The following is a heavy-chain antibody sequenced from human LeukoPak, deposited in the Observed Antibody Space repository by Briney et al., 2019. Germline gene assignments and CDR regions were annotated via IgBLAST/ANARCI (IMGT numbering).Heavy chain of an antibody. J-gene: IGHJ4*02. Sequence: GSLRLSCAPSGFTFTDDYMSWSRQAPRTGREWGSGINWNGGSTGYAASVNGRFTISRDNAKNSLYLQMNSLRAEDTALYYCARDLRVFGESPGGFDYWGQGTLVTVSS. D-gene: IGHD3-3*01. CDR1: GFTFTDDY. CDR2: INWNGGST. V-gene: IGHV3-20*04. CDR3: ARDLRVFGESPGGFDY.